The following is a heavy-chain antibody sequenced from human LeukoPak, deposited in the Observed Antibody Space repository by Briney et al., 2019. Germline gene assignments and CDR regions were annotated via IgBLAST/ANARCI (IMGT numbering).Heavy chain of an antibody. V-gene: IGHV3-23*01. D-gene: IGHD3-22*01. CDR2: ISGSGGST. CDR3: AKASITMIESPFDY. CDR1: GFTFSSYA. J-gene: IGHJ4*02. Sequence: GESLRLSCAASGFTFSSYAMSWVRQAPGKGLEWVSAISGSGGSTYYADSVKGRFTISRDNSKNTLCLQMNSLRAEDTAVYYCAKASITMIESPFDYWGQGTLVTVSS.